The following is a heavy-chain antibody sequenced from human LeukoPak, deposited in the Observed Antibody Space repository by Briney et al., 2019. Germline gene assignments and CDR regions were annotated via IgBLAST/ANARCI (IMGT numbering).Heavy chain of an antibody. CDR3: ARGEMITFGGVIVISTFDI. D-gene: IGHD3-16*02. V-gene: IGHV1-2*02. Sequence: ASVKVSCKTSGYTFTGYYIQWVRQAPGQGLGWMGYINPDSGGTNYAQEFQGRVTMTRDTSISTAYMELNRLRSDDTAVYYCARGEMITFGGVIVISTFDIWGQGTMVTVSS. J-gene: IGHJ3*02. CDR1: GYTFTGYY. CDR2: INPDSGGT.